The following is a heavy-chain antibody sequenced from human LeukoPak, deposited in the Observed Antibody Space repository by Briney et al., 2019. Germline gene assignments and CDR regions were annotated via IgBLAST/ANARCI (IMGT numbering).Heavy chain of an antibody. D-gene: IGHD5-24*01. Sequence: SETLSLTCTVSGGSISSSSYYWGWIRQPRGKGLEWIGSIYYSGSTYYNPPLKSRVTISVDTSKNQFSLKLSSVTAADTAVYYCARTPEMATIALDYWGQGTLVTVSS. CDR1: GGSISSSSYY. J-gene: IGHJ4*02. CDR2: IYYSGST. CDR3: ARTPEMATIALDY. V-gene: IGHV4-39*01.